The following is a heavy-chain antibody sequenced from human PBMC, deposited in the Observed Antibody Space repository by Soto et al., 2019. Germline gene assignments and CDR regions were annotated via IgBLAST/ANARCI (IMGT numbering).Heavy chain of an antibody. CDR2: IIPIFGTA. Sequence: QVQLVQSGAEVKKPGSSVKVSCKASVGTFSSYAISWVRQAPGQGLEWMGGIIPIFGTANYAQKFQGRVTITADESTSTAYMELSSLRSEDTAVYYCARVRMTTHYYYYGMDVWGQGTTVTVSS. J-gene: IGHJ6*02. CDR1: VGTFSSYA. D-gene: IGHD4-4*01. CDR3: ARVRMTTHYYYYGMDV. V-gene: IGHV1-69*12.